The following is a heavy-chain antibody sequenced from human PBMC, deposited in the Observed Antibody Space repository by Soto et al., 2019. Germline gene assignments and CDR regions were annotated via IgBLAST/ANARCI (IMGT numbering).Heavy chain of an antibody. CDR1: GFTFSSYW. CDR2: IKQDGSEK. Sequence: TGGSLRLSCAASGFTFSSYWMSWVRQAPGKGLEWVANIKQDGSEKYYVDSVKGRFTISRDNAKNSLYLQMNSLRAEDTAVYYCAREAVLVVITTDDAFDIWGQGTMVTVSS. CDR3: AREAVLVVITTDDAFDI. D-gene: IGHD3-22*01. J-gene: IGHJ3*02. V-gene: IGHV3-7*03.